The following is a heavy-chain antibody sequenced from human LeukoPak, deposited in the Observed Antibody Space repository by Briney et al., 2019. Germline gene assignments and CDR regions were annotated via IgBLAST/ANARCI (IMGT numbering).Heavy chain of an antibody. CDR3: AREGDGYYYYYYYMDV. Sequence: PGGSLRLSCAASGFTFSSYWMHWVRQAPGKGLVWVSRINSDGSSTSYADSVKGRFTISRDNAKNTLYLQMNSLRAEDTAVYYCAREGDGYYYYYYYMDVWGKGTTVTVSS. J-gene: IGHJ6*03. CDR2: INSDGSST. CDR1: GFTFSSYW. V-gene: IGHV3-74*01. D-gene: IGHD5-24*01.